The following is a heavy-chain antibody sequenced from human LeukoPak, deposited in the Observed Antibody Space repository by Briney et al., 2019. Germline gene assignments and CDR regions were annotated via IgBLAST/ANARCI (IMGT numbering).Heavy chain of an antibody. J-gene: IGHJ4*02. CDR3: AKQRRDGYNYFDY. V-gene: IGHV4-39*01. Sequence: SETLSLTCTVSGGSISSSSYYWGWIRHPPGKGLEWIGNIYYSESTYYNPSLKSRVTISVDTSKNQFSLKLSSVTAADTAVYYCAKQRRDGYNYFDYWGQGTLVTVSS. CDR1: GGSISSSSYY. CDR2: IYYSEST. D-gene: IGHD5-24*01.